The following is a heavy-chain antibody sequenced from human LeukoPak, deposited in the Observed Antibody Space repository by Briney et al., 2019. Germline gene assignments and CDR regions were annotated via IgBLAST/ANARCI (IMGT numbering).Heavy chain of an antibody. J-gene: IGHJ6*02. CDR2: IIPIFGTA. D-gene: IGHD3-10*01. Sequence: ASVKVSCKASGGTFSSYAISWVRQAPGQGLEWMGGIIPIFGTANYAQKFQGRVTITTDESTSTAYMELSSLRSEDTAVYYCATVTGYYGSGSYSPHYYYYYGMDVWGQGTTDTVSS. CDR3: ATVTGYYGSGSYSPHYYYYYGMDV. CDR1: GGTFSSYA. V-gene: IGHV1-69*05.